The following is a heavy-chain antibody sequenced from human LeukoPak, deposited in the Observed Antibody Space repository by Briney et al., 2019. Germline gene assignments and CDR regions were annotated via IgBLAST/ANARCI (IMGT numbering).Heavy chain of an antibody. CDR1: GGTFSSYA. V-gene: IGHV1-69*04. CDR2: IIPILGIA. D-gene: IGHD6-13*01. CDR3: AREMAAAGEYYYYGMDV. J-gene: IGHJ6*02. Sequence: ASVKVYCKPSGGTFSSYAISRVRQAPGHGLEWVGRIIPILGIAIDAQKVQGRVTITADKSTSTAYMELSSLRSEDTAVYYCAREMAAAGEYYYYGMDVGGQGTTVTVSS.